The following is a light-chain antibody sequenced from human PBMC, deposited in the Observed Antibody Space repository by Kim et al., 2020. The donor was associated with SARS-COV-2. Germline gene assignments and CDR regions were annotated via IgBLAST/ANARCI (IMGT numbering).Light chain of an antibody. Sequence: GQGVTSSGSGSSSNSGSNAINWYRQLPGTAPELLIHSNNQRPSGVPDRFSVSKSGTSASLAISGLQSEDEADYYCAAWDDSLNGPVFGGGTQLTVL. CDR3: AAWDDSLNGPV. CDR1: SSNSGSNA. V-gene: IGLV1-44*01. CDR2: SNN. J-gene: IGLJ2*01.